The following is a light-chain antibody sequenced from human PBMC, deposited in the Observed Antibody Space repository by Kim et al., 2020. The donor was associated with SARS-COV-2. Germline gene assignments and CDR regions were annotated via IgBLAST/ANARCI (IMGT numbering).Light chain of an antibody. V-gene: IGKV1-39*01. Sequence: DIQMTQSPSSLSASVGDRATITCRASQTITDYLNWYQAKPSKAPKLLIFSASRLQTGVPSRFSGSASGTDFTLTISSVQPEDFATYYCQQSYTVPYTFGQGTKLEI. CDR3: QQSYTVPYT. CDR2: SAS. J-gene: IGKJ2*01. CDR1: QTITDY.